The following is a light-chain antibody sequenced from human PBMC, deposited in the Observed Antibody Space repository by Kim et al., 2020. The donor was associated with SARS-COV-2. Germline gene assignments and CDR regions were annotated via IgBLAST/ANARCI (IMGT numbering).Light chain of an antibody. V-gene: IGLV1-51*01. Sequence: GQKGTISCYGSSSNIGNNYVSWYQQLPGTAPKLLIYENNKRPSGIPDRFSGSKSGTSATLGITGLQTGDEADYYCGTWDSSLSAGVFGGGTQLTVL. CDR2: ENN. CDR1: SSNIGNNY. J-gene: IGLJ2*01. CDR3: GTWDSSLSAGV.